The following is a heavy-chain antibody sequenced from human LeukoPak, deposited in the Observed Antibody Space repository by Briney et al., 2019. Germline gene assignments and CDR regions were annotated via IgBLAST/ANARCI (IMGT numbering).Heavy chain of an antibody. J-gene: IGHJ4*02. D-gene: IGHD2-15*01. CDR2: MKGDGSEI. V-gene: IGHV3-7*03. CDR1: GFIFSNYW. CDR3: ARDLGWLLLDY. Sequence: PGGSLRLSCAASGFIFSNYWMDWVRQAPGKGLEWVANMKGDGSEIYYVDSVKGRFTISRDNAKNSLYLQMNNLRAEDTAIYYCARDLGWLLLDYWGQGTLVTVSS.